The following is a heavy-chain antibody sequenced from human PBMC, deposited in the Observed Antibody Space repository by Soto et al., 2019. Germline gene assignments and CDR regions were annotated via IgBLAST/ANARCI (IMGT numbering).Heavy chain of an antibody. J-gene: IGHJ2*01. V-gene: IGHV1-18*01. Sequence: ASVKVSCKASGYTFTSYGISWVRQAPGQGLERMRWINVYNGNTNYAQKFQGRVTMTRDTSTSTVYMELSSLRSEDTSVYYCARDLSGSYSYWYFDLWGRGTLVTVSS. CDR1: GYTFTSYG. D-gene: IGHD1-26*01. CDR2: INVYNGNT. CDR3: ARDLSGSYSYWYFDL.